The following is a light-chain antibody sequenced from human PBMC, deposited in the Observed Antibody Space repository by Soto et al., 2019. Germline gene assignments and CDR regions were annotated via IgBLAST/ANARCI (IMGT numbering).Light chain of an antibody. CDR2: WAS. J-gene: IGKJ2*01. V-gene: IGKV4-1*01. CDR1: QSVLYSSNNKNY. Sequence: DIVMTQSPDSLAVSLGERATINCKSSQSVLYSSNNKNYLAWYQQKPGQPPKLLIYWASTRESGVPDRFSGSGSGTDFTLTISSLQAADVAVYYCHQYYSTPYTFGQGTKLKIK. CDR3: HQYYSTPYT.